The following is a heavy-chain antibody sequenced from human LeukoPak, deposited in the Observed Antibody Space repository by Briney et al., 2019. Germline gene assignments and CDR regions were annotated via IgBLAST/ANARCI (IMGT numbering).Heavy chain of an antibody. J-gene: IGHJ4*02. CDR1: GGSISSSSYY. Sequence: SETLSLTCTVSGGSISSSSYYWGWIRQPPGKGLEWIGSIYYSGSTYYNPSLKSRVTISVDTSKNQFSLKLSSVTAADTAVYYCARQGGGRGGFDYWGQGTLVTVSS. CDR3: ARQGGGRGGFDY. D-gene: IGHD1-26*01. CDR2: IYYSGST. V-gene: IGHV4-39*01.